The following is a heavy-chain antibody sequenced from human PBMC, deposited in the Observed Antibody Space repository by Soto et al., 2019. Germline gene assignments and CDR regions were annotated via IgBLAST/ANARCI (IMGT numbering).Heavy chain of an antibody. Sequence: GGSLRLSCAASGFTVSSNYMSWVRQAPGKGLEWVSVIYSGGSTYYADSVKGRFTISRDNSKNTLYLQMNSLRAEDTAVYYCATLVVPAAIATGERDYWGQGTLVTVSS. CDR2: IYSGGST. V-gene: IGHV3-53*01. CDR1: GFTVSSNY. CDR3: ATLVVPAAIATGERDY. J-gene: IGHJ4*02. D-gene: IGHD2-2*02.